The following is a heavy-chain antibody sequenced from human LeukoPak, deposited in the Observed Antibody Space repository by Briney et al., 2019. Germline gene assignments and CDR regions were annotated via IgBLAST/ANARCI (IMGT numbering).Heavy chain of an antibody. D-gene: IGHD3-3*01. J-gene: IGHJ4*02. CDR1: GGSISSSSHY. CDR2: IYYSGST. Sequence: SETLSLTCTVSGGSISSSSHYWAWIRQSPGTGLEWIGSIYYSGSTYYNPSLKSRDTISVDTSKNQISLKVSSVTAADSALYFCARQRTSGSASNLRVAQIDSWGQGTLVTVSS. V-gene: IGHV4-39*01. CDR3: ARQRTSGSASNLRVAQIDS.